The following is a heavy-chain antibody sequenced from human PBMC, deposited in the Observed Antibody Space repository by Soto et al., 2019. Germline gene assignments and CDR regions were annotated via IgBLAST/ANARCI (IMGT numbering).Heavy chain of an antibody. CDR2: ISYDGSNK. J-gene: IGHJ4*02. V-gene: IGHV3-30*18. CDR1: GFTFSSYG. Sequence: GGSLRLSCAASGFTFSSYGMHWVRQAPGKGLEWVAVISYDGSNKYYADSVKGRFTISRDNSKNTLYLQMNSLRAEDTAVYCCAKDLDIVATIPHFDYWGQGTLVTVSS. D-gene: IGHD5-12*01. CDR3: AKDLDIVATIPHFDY.